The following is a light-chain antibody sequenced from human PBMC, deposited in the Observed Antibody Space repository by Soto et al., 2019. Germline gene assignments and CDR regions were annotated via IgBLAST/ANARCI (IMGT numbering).Light chain of an antibody. CDR1: QGINSH. J-gene: IGKJ3*01. CDR2: AAS. CDR3: LQLKSYPLT. Sequence: IQLTQSPSSLSASVGDRVTITCRASQGINSHLAWYQQKPGKAPKLLICAASTLQSGVPSRFSGSGSGTDFTLTINSLQPEDFATYYCLQLKSYPLTFGPGTKVDIK. V-gene: IGKV1-9*01.